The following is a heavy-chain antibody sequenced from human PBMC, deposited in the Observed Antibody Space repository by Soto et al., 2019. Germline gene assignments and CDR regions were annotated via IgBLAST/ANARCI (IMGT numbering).Heavy chain of an antibody. J-gene: IGHJ5*02. CDR1: GFTFDDYA. Sequence: PGGSLRLSCAASGFTFDDYAMHWVRQAPGKGPEWVSGISWNSGSIGYADSVKGRFTISRDNAKNSLYLQMNSLRAEDTALYYCAKEVAAPMARGWFDPWGQGTLVTVSS. CDR3: AKEVAAPMARGWFDP. V-gene: IGHV3-9*01. CDR2: ISWNSGSI. D-gene: IGHD6-6*01.